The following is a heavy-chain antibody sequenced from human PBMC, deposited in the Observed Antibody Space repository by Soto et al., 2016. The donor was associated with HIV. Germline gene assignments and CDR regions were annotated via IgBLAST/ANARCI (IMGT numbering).Heavy chain of an antibody. CDR2: INWNGGST. J-gene: IGHJ6*02. D-gene: IGHD5-12*01. CDR3: ARKGGGSMGYYYYGIDV. CDR1: GFTFDDYG. Sequence: EVQLVESGGGVVRPGGSLRLSCAASGFTFDDYGMSWVRQAPGKGLEWVSGINWNGGSTGYADSVKGRFTISRDNAKNSLYLQMNSLRAEDTALYYCARKGGGSMGYYYYGIDVWGQGTTVTVSS. V-gene: IGHV3-20*04.